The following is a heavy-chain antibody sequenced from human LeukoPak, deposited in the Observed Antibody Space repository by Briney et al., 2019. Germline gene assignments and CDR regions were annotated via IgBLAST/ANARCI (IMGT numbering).Heavy chain of an antibody. CDR2: ISGNSGNT. CDR3: AKPARVGAVDY. Sequence: GGSLRLSCAASGFTFSSYAMSWVRQAPGMGLEWVSAISGNSGNTYYADSVKGRFTISRDNSKDTLYLQMNSLRAEDTAICYCAKPARVGAVDYWGQGTLVTVSS. V-gene: IGHV3-23*01. D-gene: IGHD6-13*01. J-gene: IGHJ4*02. CDR1: GFTFSSYA.